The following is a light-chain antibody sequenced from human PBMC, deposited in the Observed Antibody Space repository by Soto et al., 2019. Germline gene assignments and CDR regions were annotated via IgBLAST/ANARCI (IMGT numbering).Light chain of an antibody. Sequence: DIQMTQSPSSLSASVGDRVTITCRSSQSISIYLNWYQQKPGKAPKLLIYAASSLQSGVPSMFSGSGSVTDFTLTISSLQPEDFATYYCQQSYRTTFFGQGNKLEIK. CDR3: QQSYRTTF. CDR1: QSISIY. CDR2: AAS. J-gene: IGKJ2*01. V-gene: IGKV1-39*01.